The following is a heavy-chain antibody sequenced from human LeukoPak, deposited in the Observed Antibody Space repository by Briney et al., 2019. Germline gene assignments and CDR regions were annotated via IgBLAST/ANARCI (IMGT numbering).Heavy chain of an antibody. CDR2: ISGSGDTT. Sequence: GGSLRLSCAASGFTFSNYAMSWVRQAPGKGPEWVSGISGSGDTTYYADSVKGRFTISRDNSKNTLYLQMNSLGAEDTAVYYCAGYCSSTSCYINYWGQGTLVTVSS. CDR1: GFTFSNYA. V-gene: IGHV3-23*01. CDR3: AGYCSSTSCYINY. D-gene: IGHD2-2*02. J-gene: IGHJ4*02.